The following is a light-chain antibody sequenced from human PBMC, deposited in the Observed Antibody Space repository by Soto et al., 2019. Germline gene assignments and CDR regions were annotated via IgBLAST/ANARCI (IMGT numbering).Light chain of an antibody. J-gene: IGKJ1*01. CDR3: QQRSDWPWT. CDR1: QSISSY. CDR2: AAS. V-gene: IGKV1-39*01. Sequence: DIQMTQSPSSLSASVGDRVTITCRASQSISSYLNWYQQKPGKAPKLLIYAASSLQSGVPSRFSGSGSGTDFTLTISRLEPEDFAVYYCQQRSDWPWTFGQGTKVDIK.